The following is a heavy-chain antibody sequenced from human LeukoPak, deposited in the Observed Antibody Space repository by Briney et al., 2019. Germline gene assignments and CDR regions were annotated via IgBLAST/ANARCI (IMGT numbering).Heavy chain of an antibody. CDR3: ARGRGTSYAFDI. CDR2: IYTSGST. J-gene: IGHJ3*02. D-gene: IGHD1-1*01. V-gene: IGHV4-4*07. Sequence: PSETLSLTCTVSGGSISSYYWSWIRQPAGKGLEWIGRIYTSGSTNYNPSLKSRVTMSVDTTTNQFSLKLSSVTAADTAVDYWARGRGTSYAFDIWGQGTMVTVSS. CDR1: GGSISSYY.